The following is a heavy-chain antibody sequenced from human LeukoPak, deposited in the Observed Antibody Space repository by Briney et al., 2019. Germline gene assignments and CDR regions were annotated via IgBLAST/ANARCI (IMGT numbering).Heavy chain of an antibody. CDR2: IYYSGST. CDR1: GGSISSYY. Sequence: SETLSLTCTVSGGSISSYYWSWIRQPPGKGLEWIGYIYYSGSTNYNPSLKSRVTISVDTSKNQFSLKLSSVTAADTAVYYCARLMAVRGNGFDVWGQGTMVTVSS. J-gene: IGHJ3*01. V-gene: IGHV4-59*12. CDR3: ARLMAVRGNGFDV. D-gene: IGHD3-10*01.